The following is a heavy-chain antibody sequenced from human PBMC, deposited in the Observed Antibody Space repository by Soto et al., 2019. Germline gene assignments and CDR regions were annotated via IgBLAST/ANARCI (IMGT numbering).Heavy chain of an antibody. V-gene: IGHV3-53*01. J-gene: IGHJ6*03. CDR2: IYSGGST. CDR3: AREVLESGQYYYYYYMDV. D-gene: IGHD5-12*01. Sequence: GGSLRLSCAASGFTVSSNYMSWVRQAPGKGLEWVSVIYSGGSTYYADSVKGRFTISRNNSKNTPYLQMNSLSVEDTAVYYCAREVLESGQYYYYYYMDVWGKGTTVTVSS. CDR1: GFTVSSNY.